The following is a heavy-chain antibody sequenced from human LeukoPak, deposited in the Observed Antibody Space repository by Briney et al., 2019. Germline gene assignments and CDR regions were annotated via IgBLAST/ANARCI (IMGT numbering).Heavy chain of an antibody. CDR2: ISYDGSNK. Sequence: GSLRLSCAASGFTFSSYAMHWVRQAPGKGLEWVAVISYDGSNKYYADSVKGRFTTSRDNSKNTLYLQMNSLRAEDTAVYYCARIREPHAYSSGWYRGEADYWGQGTLVTVSS. V-gene: IGHV3-30-3*01. D-gene: IGHD6-19*01. J-gene: IGHJ4*02. CDR3: ARIREPHAYSSGWYRGEADY. CDR1: GFTFSSYA.